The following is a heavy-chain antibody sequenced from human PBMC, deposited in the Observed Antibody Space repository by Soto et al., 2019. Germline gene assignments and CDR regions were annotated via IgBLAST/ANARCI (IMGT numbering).Heavy chain of an antibody. D-gene: IGHD5-18*01. CDR1: GYTFTSYA. CDR3: ATRTASGYSYGSNAFDI. Sequence: GASVKVSCKASGYTFTSYAMHWVRQAPGQGLEWMGIINPSGGSTSYAQKFQGRVTMTRDTSTSTVYMELSSLRSEDTAVYYCATRTASGYSYGSNAFDIWGQGTMVTVSS. CDR2: INPSGGST. J-gene: IGHJ3*02. V-gene: IGHV1-46*03.